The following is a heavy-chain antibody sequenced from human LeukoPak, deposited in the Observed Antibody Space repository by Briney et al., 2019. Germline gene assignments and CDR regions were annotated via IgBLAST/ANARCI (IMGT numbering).Heavy chain of an antibody. CDR3: AELGITMIGGV. D-gene: IGHD3-10*02. Sequence: PGGSLRLSCTVSGFTFSGNSMSWVRQAPGKGLEWVSVIYSGGSTYYADSVKGRFTISRDNAKNSLYLQMNSLRAEDTAVYYCAELGITMIGGVWGKGTTVTISS. CDR1: GFTFSGNS. J-gene: IGHJ6*04. CDR2: IYSGGST. V-gene: IGHV3-53*01.